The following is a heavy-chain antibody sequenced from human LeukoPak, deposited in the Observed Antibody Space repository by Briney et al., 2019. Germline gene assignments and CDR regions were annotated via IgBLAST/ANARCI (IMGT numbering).Heavy chain of an antibody. CDR3: ARDGYCSSGTCYGKDY. CDR1: GFTFSSYG. V-gene: IGHV3-30*03. CDR2: ISYDGSNK. D-gene: IGHD2-2*03. J-gene: IGHJ4*02. Sequence: PGGSLRLSCAASGFTFSSYGMHWVRQAPGKGLEWVAVISYDGSNKYYADSVKGRFTISRDNSKNTLYLQMNSLRAEDTAVYYCARDGYCSSGTCYGKDYWGQGTLVTVSS.